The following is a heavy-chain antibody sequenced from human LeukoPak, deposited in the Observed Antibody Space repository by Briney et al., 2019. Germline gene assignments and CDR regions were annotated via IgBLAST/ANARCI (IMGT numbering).Heavy chain of an antibody. CDR2: ISYDGSNK. D-gene: IGHD3-22*01. CDR1: GFTFSSYA. CDR3: ARDIPYTMIADY. V-gene: IGHV3-30-3*01. J-gene: IGHJ4*02. Sequence: GRSLRLSCAASGFTFSSYAMHWVRQAPGKGLEWVAVISYDGSNKYYADSVKGRFTISRDNSMNTLYLQMNSLRAEDTAVYYCARDIPYTMIADYWGQGTLVTVSS.